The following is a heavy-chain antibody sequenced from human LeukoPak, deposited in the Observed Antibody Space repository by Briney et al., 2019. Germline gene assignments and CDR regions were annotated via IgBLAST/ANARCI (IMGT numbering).Heavy chain of an antibody. CDR1: GGSFSGYY. CDR2: INHSGST. D-gene: IGHD3-3*01. CDR3: ARLGTYYDFWSGYFPGYGMDV. V-gene: IGHV4-34*01. J-gene: IGHJ6*02. Sequence: SETLSLTCAVYGGSFSGYYWSWIRQPPGKGLEWIGEINHSGSTNYNPSLKSRVTISVDTSKNQFSLKLSSVTAADTAVYYCARLGTYYDFWSGYFPGYGMDVWGQGTTVTVSS.